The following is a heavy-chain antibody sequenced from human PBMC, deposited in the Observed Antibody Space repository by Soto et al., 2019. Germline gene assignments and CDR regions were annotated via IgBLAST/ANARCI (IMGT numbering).Heavy chain of an antibody. CDR2: IDPSDSYT. D-gene: IGHD3-22*01. CDR3: ARLARYDSSGHQGGFDY. Sequence: GESLKISCKGSGYSFTSYWISWVRQMPGKGLEWMGRIDPSDSYTNYSPSFQGHATISADKSISTAYLQWSSLKASDTAMYYCARLARYDSSGHQGGFDYWGQGHLVAVSS. CDR1: GYSFTSYW. V-gene: IGHV5-10-1*01. J-gene: IGHJ4*02.